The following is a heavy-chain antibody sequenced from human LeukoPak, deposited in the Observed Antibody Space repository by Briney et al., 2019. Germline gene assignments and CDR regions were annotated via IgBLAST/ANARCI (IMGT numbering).Heavy chain of an antibody. J-gene: IGHJ4*02. CDR3: AKKVGASYYFDY. V-gene: IGHV3-23*01. D-gene: IGHD1-26*01. Sequence: PGGSLRLSCAASGFTFSSYAMSWVRQAPGKGLEWVSAISGSGGSTYYADSVKGRFTISRNNSKNTLYLQMNSLRAEDTAVYYCAKKVGASYYFDYWGQGTLVTVSS. CDR1: GFTFSSYA. CDR2: ISGSGGST.